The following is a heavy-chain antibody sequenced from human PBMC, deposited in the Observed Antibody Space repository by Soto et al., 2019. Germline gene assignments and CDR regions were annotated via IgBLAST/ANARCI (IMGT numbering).Heavy chain of an antibody. D-gene: IGHD3-3*01. CDR3: AKLGSGYYTGLYFEY. Sequence: QTGGSLRLSCAASGFTFGDYWMSWVRQAPGKGLEWVAHMKKDGSEKYYVDSVKGRFTVSRDNTKNSLYLQMNSLRAEDTAVYYCAKLGSGYYTGLYFEYWGQGTLVTVSS. CDR2: MKKDGSEK. CDR1: GFTFGDYW. J-gene: IGHJ4*02. V-gene: IGHV3-7*03.